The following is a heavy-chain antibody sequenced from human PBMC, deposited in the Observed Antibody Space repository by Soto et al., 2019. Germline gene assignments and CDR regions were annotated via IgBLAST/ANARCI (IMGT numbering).Heavy chain of an antibody. J-gene: IGHJ6*02. CDR3: ARDRRYCSSTSCYTPYYYYGMDV. D-gene: IGHD2-2*02. CDR2: ISYDGSNK. Sequence: QVQLVESGGGVVQPGRSLRLSCAASGFTFSSYAMHWVRQAPGKGLEWVAVISYDGSNKYHADSVKGRFTISRDNSKNTLYLQMNSLRAEDTAVYYCARDRRYCSSTSCYTPYYYYGMDVWGQGTTVTVSS. V-gene: IGHV3-30-3*01. CDR1: GFTFSSYA.